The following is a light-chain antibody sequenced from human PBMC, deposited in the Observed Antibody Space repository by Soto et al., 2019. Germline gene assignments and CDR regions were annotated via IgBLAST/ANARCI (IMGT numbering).Light chain of an antibody. CDR1: QSISSW. V-gene: IGKV1-5*03. J-gene: IGKJ2*02. Sequence: DIPMTQSPSTLSASVGDRVTITCRASQSISSWLAWYQQKPGKAPKLLIYKASSLESGVPSRFSGSGSGTEFTLTISSLQPDDIATYYCQQYISYGTFGQGTKLEIK. CDR3: QQYISYGT. CDR2: KAS.